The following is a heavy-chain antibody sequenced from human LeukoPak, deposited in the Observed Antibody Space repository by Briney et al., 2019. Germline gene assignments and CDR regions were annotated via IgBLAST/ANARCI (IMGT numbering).Heavy chain of an antibody. J-gene: IGHJ4*02. CDR2: ISSSSSYI. Sequence: PGGSLRLSCAASGFTFSSYSMNWVRQAPGKGLEWVSSISSSSSYIYYADSVKGRFTISRDNAKNSLYLQMNSLRAEDTAVYYCARDGGIVGAAFFDYWGQGTLVTVSS. V-gene: IGHV3-21*01. D-gene: IGHD1-26*01. CDR3: ARDGGIVGAAFFDY. CDR1: GFTFSSYS.